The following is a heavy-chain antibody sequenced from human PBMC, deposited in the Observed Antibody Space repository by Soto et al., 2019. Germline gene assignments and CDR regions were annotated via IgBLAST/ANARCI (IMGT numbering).Heavy chain of an antibody. D-gene: IGHD2-2*02. V-gene: IGHV4-39*01. CDR3: ARLLGKTDIVVVPAAINYYGMDV. Sequence: PSETLSLTCTVSGGSISSSSYYWGWIRQPPGKGLEWIGSIYYSGSTYYNPSPKSRVTISVDTSKNQFSLKLSSVTAADTAVYYCARLLGKTDIVVVPAAINYYGMDVWGQGTTVTVSS. CDR2: IYYSGST. CDR1: GGSISSSSYY. J-gene: IGHJ6*02.